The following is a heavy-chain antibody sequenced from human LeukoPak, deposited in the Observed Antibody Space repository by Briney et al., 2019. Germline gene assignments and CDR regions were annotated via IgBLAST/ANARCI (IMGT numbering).Heavy chain of an antibody. D-gene: IGHD6-13*01. CDR3: ARLDKHTGSWLPDY. CDR1: GGSISSYY. Sequence: SETLSLTCTVSGGSISSYYWSWIRQPAGKGLEWIGRIYTSGSTNYNASLKSRVSMSVDTSKNQFSLKLSSVTAADTAVYYCARLDKHTGSWLPDYWGQGTLVTVSS. CDR2: IYTSGST. V-gene: IGHV4-4*07. J-gene: IGHJ4*02.